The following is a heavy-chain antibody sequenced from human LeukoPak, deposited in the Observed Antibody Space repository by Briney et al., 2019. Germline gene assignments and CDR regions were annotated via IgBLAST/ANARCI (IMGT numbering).Heavy chain of an antibody. CDR1: GFAFSSFA. Sequence: GGSLRLSCVASGFAFSSFAMSWVRQAPGKGLEWVSGLTGSGSTYHADSVKGRFTISRDNSKNTLSLQMNSLRAEDTAVYYCAPKKWWSLYACCMDVWGKGTTVTVSS. CDR3: APKKWWSLYACCMDV. CDR2: LTGSGST. J-gene: IGHJ6*03. V-gene: IGHV3-23*01. D-gene: IGHD2-15*01.